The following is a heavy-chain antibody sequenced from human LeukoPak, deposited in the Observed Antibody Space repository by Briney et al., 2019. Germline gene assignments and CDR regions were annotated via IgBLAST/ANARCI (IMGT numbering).Heavy chain of an antibody. D-gene: IGHD4-17*01. CDR2: IYHSGST. CDR3: ARDRGVTKGYFDY. J-gene: IGHJ4*02. CDR1: GGSISSDY. Sequence: SETLSLTCTVSGGSISSDYWSWIRQPPGKGLEWIGYIYHSGSTNYNPSLKSRVTISVDTSKNQFSLKLSSVTAADTAVYYCARDRGVTKGYFDYWGQGTLVTVSS. V-gene: IGHV4-59*01.